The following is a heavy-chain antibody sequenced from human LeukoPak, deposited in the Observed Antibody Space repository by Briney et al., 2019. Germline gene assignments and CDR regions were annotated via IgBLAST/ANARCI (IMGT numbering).Heavy chain of an antibody. CDR2: IYHSGST. Sequence: PSQTLPLTCVVSGGSISSGGYSWSWIRQPPGKGLEWIGYIYHSGSTYYNPSLKSRVTISVDRSKNQFSLKLSSVTAADTAVYYCARYNRDTGGYGMDVWGQGTTVTVSS. J-gene: IGHJ6*02. D-gene: IGHD5-18*01. CDR1: GGSISSGGYS. V-gene: IGHV4-30-2*01. CDR3: ARYNRDTGGYGMDV.